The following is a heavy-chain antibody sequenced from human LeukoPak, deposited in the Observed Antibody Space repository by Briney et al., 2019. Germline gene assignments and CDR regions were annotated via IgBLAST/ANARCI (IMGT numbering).Heavy chain of an antibody. CDR1: GFTFSSYA. CDR2: IYSGGST. V-gene: IGHV3-53*04. Sequence: GGSLRLSCAASGFTFSSYAMSWVRQAPGKGLEWVSVIYSGGSTYYADSVKGRFTISRHNSKNTLYLQMNSLRAEDTAVYYCARDLAEPRGAFDIWGQGTMVTVSS. J-gene: IGHJ3*02. CDR3: ARDLAEPRGAFDI. D-gene: IGHD6-19*01.